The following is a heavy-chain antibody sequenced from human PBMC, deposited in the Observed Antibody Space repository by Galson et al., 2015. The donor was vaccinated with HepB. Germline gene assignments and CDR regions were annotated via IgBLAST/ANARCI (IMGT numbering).Heavy chain of an antibody. D-gene: IGHD2-2*02. V-gene: IGHV3-21*01. Sequence: SLRLSCAASRFTFSSYSMNWVRQAPGKGLEWVSSISSSSSYIYYADSVKGRFTISRDNAKNSLYLQMNSLRAEDTAVYYCARTEAAIGPLGADYWGQGTLVTVSS. CDR1: RFTFSSYS. CDR3: ARTEAAIGPLGADY. J-gene: IGHJ4*02. CDR2: ISSSSSYI.